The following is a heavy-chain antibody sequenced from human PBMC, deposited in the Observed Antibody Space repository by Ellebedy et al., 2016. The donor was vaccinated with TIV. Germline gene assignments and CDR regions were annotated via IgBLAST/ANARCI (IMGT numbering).Heavy chain of an antibody. J-gene: IGHJ5*02. D-gene: IGHD5-12*01. CDR2: IKQDGSDK. Sequence: PGGSLRLSCAASGFTFSIYWMSWVRQAPGKGLEWVANIKQDGSDKYFVDSVRGRFTISRDNAKNSLYRQINSLRAEDTDVYFCAREHGGYFDPWGQGTLVTVSS. CDR1: GFTFSIYW. CDR3: AREHGGYFDP. V-gene: IGHV3-7*01.